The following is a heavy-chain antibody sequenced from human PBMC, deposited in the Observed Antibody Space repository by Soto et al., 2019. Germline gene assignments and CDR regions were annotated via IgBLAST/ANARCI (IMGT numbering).Heavy chain of an antibody. CDR3: ARDPGGNLGVVITYYYYGMDV. V-gene: IGHV6-1*01. CDR1: GATVSSNSAA. CDR2: TYYRSKWYN. J-gene: IGHJ6*02. D-gene: IGHD3-3*01. Sequence: TLSRTWGIPGATVSSNSAAGNWIRQSPSRGLQCLGRTYYRSKWYNDYAVSVKSRITINPDTSKNQFSLQLNSVTPEDPAVYYCARDPGGNLGVVITYYYYGMDVWGQGTTVTVSS.